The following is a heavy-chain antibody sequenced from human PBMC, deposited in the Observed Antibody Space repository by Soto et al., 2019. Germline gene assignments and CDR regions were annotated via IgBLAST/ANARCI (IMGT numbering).Heavy chain of an antibody. J-gene: IGHJ6*02. CDR3: AAGGISPGNYNYYAMDV. Sequence: GESLKISCKGSGYSFTSYWIGWVRQMPGKGLGWMGFIYPGDSDTRYSPSFQGQVTISADKSISTAYLQWSSLKASDTAVYYCAAGGISPGNYNYYAMDVWGQGTTVTVS. CDR1: GYSFTSYW. CDR2: IYPGDSDT. V-gene: IGHV5-51*01. D-gene: IGHD3-16*01.